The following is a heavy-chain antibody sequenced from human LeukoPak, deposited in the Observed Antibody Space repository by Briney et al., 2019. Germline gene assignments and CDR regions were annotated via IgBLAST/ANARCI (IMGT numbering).Heavy chain of an antibody. V-gene: IGHV1-8*02. Sequence: GASVKVSCRASGYTFTTYAINWVRQATGQGLEWMGWMNPNSGNTGYAQKFQGRVTMTRNTSISTAYMELSSLRSEDTAVYYCARGRNLEWLLYMFRAYNWFDPWGQGTLVTVSS. J-gene: IGHJ5*02. CDR2: MNPNSGNT. CDR1: GYTFTTYA. D-gene: IGHD3-3*01. CDR3: ARGRNLEWLLYMFRAYNWFDP.